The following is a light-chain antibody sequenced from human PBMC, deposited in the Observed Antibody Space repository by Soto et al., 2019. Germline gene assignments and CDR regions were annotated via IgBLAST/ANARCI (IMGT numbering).Light chain of an antibody. V-gene: IGKV1-5*01. CDR3: QQYNSYWT. J-gene: IGKJ1*01. CDR1: QSISSW. CDR2: DAS. Sequence: DIQMTQSPSTLSASVGDRVTITCRASQSISSWLAWYQQKPGKAPKLLIYDASSLESGVPSRFSGSGSGTEFNLTISSLQSFYFATFFGQQYNSYWTFGQGTKV.